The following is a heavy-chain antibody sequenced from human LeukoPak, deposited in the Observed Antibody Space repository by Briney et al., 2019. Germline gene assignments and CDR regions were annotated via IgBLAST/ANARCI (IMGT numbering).Heavy chain of an antibody. CDR2: FVVGSGNT. Sequence: GTSVKVSCKASGFTFTNSAVQWVRQARGQRLEWIGWFVVGSGNTNYAQKFQERVTITRDMSTSTAYMELSSLRSEDTAVYYCAAGYGSGSYWLGYFDYWGQGTLVTVSS. CDR3: AAGYGSGSYWLGYFDY. CDR1: GFTFTNSA. J-gene: IGHJ4*02. D-gene: IGHD3-10*01. V-gene: IGHV1-58*01.